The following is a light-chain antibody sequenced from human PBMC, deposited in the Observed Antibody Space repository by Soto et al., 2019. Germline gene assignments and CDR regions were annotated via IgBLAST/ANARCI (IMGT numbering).Light chain of an antibody. Sequence: DIQMTQSPSTLSASVGDRVTITCRASQSISSWLAWYQQKPGKAPKLLIYDASSLESGVPSRFSGSGSGTEFTLTISSLQPDDFATYYCQQAKSPGAFGQGTKVE. J-gene: IGKJ1*01. CDR3: QQAKSPGA. CDR1: QSISSW. V-gene: IGKV1-5*01. CDR2: DAS.